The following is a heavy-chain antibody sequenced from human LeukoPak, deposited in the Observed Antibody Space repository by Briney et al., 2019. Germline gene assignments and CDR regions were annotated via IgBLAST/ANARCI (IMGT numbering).Heavy chain of an antibody. CDR1: GFTFSSYA. V-gene: IGHV3-30-3*01. Sequence: GGSLRLSCAASGFTFSSYAMHWVRQAPGKGLEWVAVISYDGSNKYYADSVKGRFTISRDNSKNTLYLQMNSLRAEDTAVYYCARGGEALYAFDIWGQGTMVTVSS. CDR3: ARGGEALYAFDI. D-gene: IGHD3-16*01. CDR2: ISYDGSNK. J-gene: IGHJ3*02.